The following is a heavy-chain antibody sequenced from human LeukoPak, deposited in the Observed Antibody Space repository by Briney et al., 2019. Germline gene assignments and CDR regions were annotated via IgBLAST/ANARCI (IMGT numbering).Heavy chain of an antibody. CDR1: GGSISSSAYY. CDR2: SYYTGST. V-gene: IGHV4-39*01. D-gene: IGHD4-17*01. Sequence: SETLSLTCTVSGGSISSSAYYWGWIRQPPGKGLEWIGSSYYTGSTYYSSSLRSRVTMSVDTSKNQFSLNVISVTAADTAVYYCARLDYGDYGWFDPWGQGTLVTVSS. CDR3: ARLDYGDYGWFDP. J-gene: IGHJ5*02.